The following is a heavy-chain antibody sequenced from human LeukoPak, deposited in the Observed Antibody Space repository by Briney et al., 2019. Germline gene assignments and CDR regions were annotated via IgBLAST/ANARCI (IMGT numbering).Heavy chain of an antibody. J-gene: IGHJ4*02. CDR2: ISRTSSTI. CDR3: ARDHYGDYYFDF. D-gene: IGHD4-17*01. Sequence: PRGSPRLSCAASGFTFSSYSMNWVCQAPGKGLEWVSYISRTSSTIDYADSVKGRFTISRDIAKNSLYLEMNSLRDEDTAVYYCARDHYGDYYFDFWGRGTLVTVSS. V-gene: IGHV3-48*02. CDR1: GFTFSSYS.